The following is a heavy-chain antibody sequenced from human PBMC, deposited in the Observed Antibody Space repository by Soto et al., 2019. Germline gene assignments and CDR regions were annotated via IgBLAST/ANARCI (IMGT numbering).Heavy chain of an antibody. V-gene: IGHV4-31*03. CDR3: ARGRAGFFCVGSNDAWFGP. D-gene: IGHD2-21*01. CDR2: IYYSGST. CDR1: GGSISSGGYY. Sequence: QVQLQESGPGLVKPSQTLSLTCTVSGGSISSGGYYWSGIRQHPGKGLEWIGYIYYSGSTYYNPSCSTRLPIAVPKSKNRVSLKVGAVTASDSAVSYWARGRAGFFCVGSNDAWFGPWGQGALVTVSS. J-gene: IGHJ5*02.